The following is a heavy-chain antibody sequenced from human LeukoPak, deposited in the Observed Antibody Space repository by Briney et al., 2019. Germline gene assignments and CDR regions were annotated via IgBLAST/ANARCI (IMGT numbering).Heavy chain of an antibody. CDR1: GFSLSTSGVG. V-gene: IGHV2-5*01. D-gene: IGHD3-22*01. CDR2: IYWNDDK. Sequence: SGPTLVKPTQTLTLTCTFSGFSLSTSGVGVGWIRQPPGKALEWLALIYWNDDKRYSPSLKSRLTITKDTSKNQVVLTMTNMDPVDTATYYCAHREGYDSSSYHPYFDYWGRGTLVTVSS. CDR3: AHREGYDSSSYHPYFDY. J-gene: IGHJ4*02.